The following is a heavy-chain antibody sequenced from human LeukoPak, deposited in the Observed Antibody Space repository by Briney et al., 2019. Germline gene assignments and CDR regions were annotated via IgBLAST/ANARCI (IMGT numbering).Heavy chain of an antibody. V-gene: IGHV3-23*01. D-gene: IGHD3-10*01. CDR2: ISERGGST. Sequence: GGSLRLSCVVSGISLSNYAMTWVRQAPGKGLEWVSYISERGGSTTYADSVKGRFTISRDTSLNTLYLQMNNLRVEDTAVYFCARRGVVIRGILVIGYHQEAYHYDFWGQGVLVTVSS. CDR3: ARRGVVIRGILVIGYHQEAYHYDF. CDR1: GISLSNYA. J-gene: IGHJ4*02.